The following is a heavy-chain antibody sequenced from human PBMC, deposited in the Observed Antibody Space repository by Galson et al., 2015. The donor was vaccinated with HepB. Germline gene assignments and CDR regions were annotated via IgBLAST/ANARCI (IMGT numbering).Heavy chain of an antibody. D-gene: IGHD3-22*01. J-gene: IGHJ4*02. CDR3: ARGHYDTSAYWGFDY. CDR1: GFTFSTYS. Sequence: SLRLSCAASGFTFSTYSMNWVRQAPGKGLEWVSYISSSSSNIYYADSVKGRFTISRDNAKNSLYLQMNSLRDEDTAVYYCARGHYDTSAYWGFDYWGQGTLVTVSS. CDR2: ISSSSSNI. V-gene: IGHV3-48*02.